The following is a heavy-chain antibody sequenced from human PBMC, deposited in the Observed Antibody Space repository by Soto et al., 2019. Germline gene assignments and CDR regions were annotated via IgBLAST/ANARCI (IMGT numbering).Heavy chain of an antibody. CDR1: GYSFTSYW. Sequence: DSLNLSCKGSGYSFTSYWIGWVRQMPGKGLEWMGIIYPGDSDTRYSPSFQGQVTISADKSISTAYLQWSSLKASDTAMYYCARLIRQQLVPGSGPNAFDIWGQGKMVTVSS. CDR2: IYPGDSDT. D-gene: IGHD6-13*01. V-gene: IGHV5-51*01. J-gene: IGHJ3*02. CDR3: ARLIRQQLVPGSGPNAFDI.